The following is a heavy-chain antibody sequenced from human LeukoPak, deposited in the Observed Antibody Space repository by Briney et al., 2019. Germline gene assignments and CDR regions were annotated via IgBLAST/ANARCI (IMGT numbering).Heavy chain of an antibody. CDR3: ARVATKSGWYFGY. V-gene: IGHV4-30-4*02. J-gene: IGHJ4*02. Sequence: SESLSLTCTVSGGSISSGDYYWRWIRQPPGKGLEWIGYIYYSGNTYYNPSLKSRVTISVDTSKNQFSLKLSSVTAADTAVYYCARVATKSGWYFGYWGQGSLVTVSS. CDR1: GGSISSGDYY. CDR2: IYYSGNT. D-gene: IGHD6-19*01.